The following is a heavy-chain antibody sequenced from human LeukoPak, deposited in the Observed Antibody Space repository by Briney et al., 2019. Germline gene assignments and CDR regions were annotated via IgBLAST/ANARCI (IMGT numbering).Heavy chain of an antibody. D-gene: IGHD3-22*01. V-gene: IGHV4-31*03. Sequence: SQTLSLTCTVSGGSISSGGYYWSWIRQHPGKGLEWIGYIYYSGSTYYNPSLKSRVTISVDTSKNQFSLKLSSVTAEDTAVYYCARAPVPGDYYDSSGYPPGYFDYWGQGTLVTVSS. CDR1: GGSISSGGYY. CDR3: ARAPVPGDYYDSSGYPPGYFDY. J-gene: IGHJ4*02. CDR2: IYYSGST.